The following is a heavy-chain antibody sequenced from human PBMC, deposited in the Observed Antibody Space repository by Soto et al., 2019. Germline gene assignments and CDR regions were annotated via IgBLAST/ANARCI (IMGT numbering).Heavy chain of an antibody. J-gene: IGHJ5*02. CDR3: ARGAVRVTMVRGVIITNNWFDP. Sequence: QVQLVQSGAEVKKPGASVKVSCKASGYTFTSYYMHWVRQAPGQGLEWMGIINPSGGSTSYAQKFQGRVTMTRDTSTSTGYMELSSLRSEDTAVYYCARGAVRVTMVRGVIITNNWFDPWGQGTLVTVSS. D-gene: IGHD3-10*01. CDR1: GYTFTSYY. CDR2: INPSGGST. V-gene: IGHV1-46*01.